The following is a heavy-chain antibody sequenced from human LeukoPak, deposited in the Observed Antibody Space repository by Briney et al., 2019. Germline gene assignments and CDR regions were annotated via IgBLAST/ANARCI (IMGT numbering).Heavy chain of an antibody. V-gene: IGHV4-39*01. Sequence: KPSETLSLTCSVSGDSVSRGKDWGGWIRQPPGKGLEWIGNINYLGSTAYNPSLKSRVTMSVYTSKKQFSLNMTSVTSADTAVYYSARVSKGRYFDYFFDYWGQGTLVTVSS. CDR2: INYLGST. J-gene: IGHJ4*02. D-gene: IGHD3-9*01. CDR1: GDSVSRGKDW. CDR3: ARVSKGRYFDYFFDY.